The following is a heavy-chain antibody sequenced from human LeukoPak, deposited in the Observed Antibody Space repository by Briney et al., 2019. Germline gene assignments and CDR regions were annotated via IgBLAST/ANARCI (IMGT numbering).Heavy chain of an antibody. D-gene: IGHD3-3*01. CDR2: HRWNSCSI. Sequence: GRSLRLSCAASGFTFDDYAMHWVRQAPGKGLEGVTGHRWNSCSIVYADSVKGRFTISRDNAKNSLYLQIKSLNAEDEAWNYCSKGRAASVGAAECDYGGRGTLVTVSS. V-gene: IGHV3-9*01. CDR3: SKGRAASVGAAECDY. CDR1: GFTFDDYA. J-gene: IGHJ4*02.